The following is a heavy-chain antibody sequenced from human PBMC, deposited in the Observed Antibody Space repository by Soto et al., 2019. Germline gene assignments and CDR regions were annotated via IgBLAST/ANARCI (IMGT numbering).Heavy chain of an antibody. CDR3: ATGQQLGY. V-gene: IGHV3-23*01. CDR1: GFTFSTYA. CDR2: IIHSGDST. J-gene: IGHJ4*02. D-gene: IGHD6-13*01. Sequence: EVQLLESGGGLVQPGGSLRLSCAASGFTFSTYAMSWVRQAPGKGLEWDSKIIHSGDSTYYADSVKGRFTISRDNSKYTVYLQMNSLRAEDTAVYYCATGQQLGYWGQGTLVTVSS.